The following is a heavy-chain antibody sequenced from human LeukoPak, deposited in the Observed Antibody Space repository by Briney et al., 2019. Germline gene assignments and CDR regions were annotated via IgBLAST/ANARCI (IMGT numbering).Heavy chain of an antibody. V-gene: IGHV3-23*01. Sequence: GGSLRLSCAASGFTFRRYAMSWVRQAPGKGPEWVSGITVGGSTYYADSVKGRFTISRDNSRNTLYLQLNSLRAEDSAVYYCAKDICSSTNCLFYFDFWGQGTLVTVSS. CDR3: AKDICSSTNCLFYFDF. J-gene: IGHJ4*02. CDR1: GFTFRRYA. CDR2: ITVGGST. D-gene: IGHD2-2*01.